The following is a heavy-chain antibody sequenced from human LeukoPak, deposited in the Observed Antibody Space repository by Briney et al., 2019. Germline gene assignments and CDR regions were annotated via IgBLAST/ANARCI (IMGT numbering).Heavy chain of an antibody. D-gene: IGHD6-19*01. CDR3: ATSSGWKSDIDY. J-gene: IGHJ4*02. CDR2: INPNSGGT. Sequence: ASVKVSCKASGYTFTGYYMHWVRQAPGQGLEWMGWINPNSGGTNYAQKFQGRVTMTRDTSISTAYMELSRLRSDDTAVFYCATSSGWKSDIDYWGQGTLVTVSS. CDR1: GYTFTGYY. V-gene: IGHV1-2*02.